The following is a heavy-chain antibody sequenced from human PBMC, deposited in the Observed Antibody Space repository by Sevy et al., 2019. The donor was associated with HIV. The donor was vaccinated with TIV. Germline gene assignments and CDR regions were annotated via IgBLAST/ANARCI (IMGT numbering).Heavy chain of an antibody. Sequence: GGSLRLSCAASGFTFSSYWMHWVRQAPGKGLVWVARIKNDGSSTRYADFVKGRFTISRDNSKNTLYLQMNSLRAEDTAVYYCAKDQGDYVWGTFRDYWGQGTLVTVSS. CDR2: IKNDGSST. CDR1: GFTFSSYW. J-gene: IGHJ4*02. V-gene: IGHV3-74*01. D-gene: IGHD3-16*02. CDR3: AKDQGDYVWGTFRDY.